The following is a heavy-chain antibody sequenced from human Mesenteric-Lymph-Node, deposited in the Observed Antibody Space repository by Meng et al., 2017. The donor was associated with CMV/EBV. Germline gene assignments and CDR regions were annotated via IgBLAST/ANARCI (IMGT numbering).Heavy chain of an antibody. V-gene: IGHV4-39*07. CDR3: ARGYYDSSGSSNTFDI. CDR1: GGSISSSSYY. D-gene: IGHD3-22*01. J-gene: IGHJ3*02. CDR2: IYYSGST. Sequence: SETLSLTCTVSGGSISSSSYYWGWIRQPPGKGLEWIGSIYYSGSTYYNPSLKSRVTISLDTSKNQFSLKLSTVTAADTAVYYCARGYYDSSGSSNTFDIWGQGTMVTVSS.